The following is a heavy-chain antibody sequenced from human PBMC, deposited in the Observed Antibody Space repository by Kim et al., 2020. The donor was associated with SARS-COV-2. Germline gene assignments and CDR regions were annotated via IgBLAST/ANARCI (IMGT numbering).Heavy chain of an antibody. D-gene: IGHD6-19*01. V-gene: IGHV3-15*01. Sequence: GGSLRLSCAASGFTFSNAWMSWVRQAPGKGLEWVGRIKSKTDGGTTDYAAPVKGRFTISRDDSKNTLYLQMNSLKTEDTAVYYCTTAAISSGWYFHYYGMDVWGQGTTVTVSS. CDR2: IKSKTDGGTT. CDR1: GFTFSNAW. CDR3: TTAAISSGWYFHYYGMDV. J-gene: IGHJ6*02.